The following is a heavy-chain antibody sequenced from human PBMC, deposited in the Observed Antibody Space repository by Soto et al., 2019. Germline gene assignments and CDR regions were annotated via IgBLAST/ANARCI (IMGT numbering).Heavy chain of an antibody. Sequence: QVQLVQSGAEVKKPGSSVKVSCKASGGTCGSYAISWVRQAPGQGPEWMGGIIPIPGTANYAQKFKGRVTIAADESTSTAYMELSSLRSEDTAVYYCARSQGSSTSLEIYYYYYYGMDVWGQGTTVTVSS. V-gene: IGHV1-69*01. CDR2: IIPIPGTA. D-gene: IGHD2-2*01. CDR1: GGTCGSYA. J-gene: IGHJ6*02. CDR3: ARSQGSSTSLEIYYYYYYGMDV.